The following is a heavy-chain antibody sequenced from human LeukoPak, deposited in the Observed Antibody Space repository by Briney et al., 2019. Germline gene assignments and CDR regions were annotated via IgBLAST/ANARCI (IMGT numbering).Heavy chain of an antibody. CDR3: ARDTNTKN. CDR1: GFTFSNSS. D-gene: IGHD2-8*01. Sequence: HTGGSLRLSCAASGFTFSNSSVNWVRQAPGKGLEWVSVIYSGGSAFYADSVKGRFTISRDDSKNTVYLQMNSLRAEDTAVYYCARDTNTKNWGQGTLVTVSS. V-gene: IGHV3-66*01. CDR2: IYSGGSA. J-gene: IGHJ4*02.